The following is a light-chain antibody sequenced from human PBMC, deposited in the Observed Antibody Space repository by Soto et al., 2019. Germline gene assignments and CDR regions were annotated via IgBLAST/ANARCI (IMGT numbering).Light chain of an antibody. V-gene: IGKV3-20*01. J-gene: IGKJ1*01. CDR1: QSVNNND. CDR2: DAS. Sequence: IVVTQPPCTLSLSPCERATLSCRPSQSVNNNDLGWYQQKPGKAPRLLIYDASNRATGIPDRFSGSGSGTDFTLTISRLEPEDFAMYYCQQYGSSPGTFGQGTKVDIK. CDR3: QQYGSSPGT.